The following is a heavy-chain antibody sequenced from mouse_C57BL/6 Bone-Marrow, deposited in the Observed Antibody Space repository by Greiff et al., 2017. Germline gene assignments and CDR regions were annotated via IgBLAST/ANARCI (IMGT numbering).Heavy chain of an antibody. CDR3: ARHPLLPYYFDY. D-gene: IGHD1-1*01. J-gene: IGHJ2*01. CDR1: GFTFSSYG. CDR2: ISSGGRYT. V-gene: IGHV5-6*01. Sequence: EVQLQESGGDLVKPGGSLKLSCAASGFTFSSYGMSWVRQTPDKRLEWVATISSGGRYTYYPDSVKGRFTISSDNAKNTLYLQMSSRKSEDTAMDYCARHPLLPYYFDYWGQGTTLTVSS.